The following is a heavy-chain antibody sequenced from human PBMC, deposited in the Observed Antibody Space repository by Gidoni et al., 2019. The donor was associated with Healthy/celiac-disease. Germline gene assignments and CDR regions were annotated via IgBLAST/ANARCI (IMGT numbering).Heavy chain of an antibody. D-gene: IGHD1-26*01. CDR3: ASPKVGYYYGMDV. CDR2: ISYDGSNK. J-gene: IGHJ6*02. Sequence: QVQLVESGGGVVQPGRSLRLSCAASGFTFSSYGMHWVRQAPGTGLEWVAVISYDGSNKYYADSVKGRFTISRDNSKNTLYLQMNSLRAEDTAVYYCASPKVGYYYGMDVWGQGTTVTVSS. CDR1: GFTFSSYG. V-gene: IGHV3-30*03.